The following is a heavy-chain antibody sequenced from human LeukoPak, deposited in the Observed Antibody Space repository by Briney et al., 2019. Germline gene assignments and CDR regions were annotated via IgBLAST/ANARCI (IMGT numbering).Heavy chain of an antibody. V-gene: IGHV1-46*01. CDR3: AREGDSRTDFDY. Sequence: ASVKVSCKASGYTFTSYYMHWVRQAPGQGLEWMGIINPSGGSASYAQKFQGRVTMTRDTSTSTVYMELSGLRSEDTAVFYCAREGDSRTDFDYWGQGTLVTVSS. J-gene: IGHJ4*02. D-gene: IGHD2-21*02. CDR2: INPSGGSA. CDR1: GYTFTSYY.